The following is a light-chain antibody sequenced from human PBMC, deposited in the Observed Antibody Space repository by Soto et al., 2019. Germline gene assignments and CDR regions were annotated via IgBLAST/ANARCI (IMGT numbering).Light chain of an antibody. J-gene: IGKJ2*01. CDR2: GAS. CDR1: QSVSSNH. V-gene: IGKV3-20*01. Sequence: EIVLTQSPGTLSLSPGERATLSCRASQSVSSNHLAWYQQKPGQAPRLLIYGASSRATGIPDRFSGSGSGTDFTLTISRLEPGDFAVYYCQQYGSSPYTVGQGTMLEIK. CDR3: QQYGSSPYT.